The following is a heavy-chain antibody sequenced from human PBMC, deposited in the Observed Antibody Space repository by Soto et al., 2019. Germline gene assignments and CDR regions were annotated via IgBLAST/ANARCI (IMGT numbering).Heavy chain of an antibody. V-gene: IGHV1-3*01. CDR3: ARNLYYYGSGTYYANAFDI. CDR2: INVGNGNT. D-gene: IGHD3-10*01. Sequence: QVQLVQSGAEVKKPGASVKISCKASGYTFTSSALHWARQAPGQRLEWMGWINVGNGNTEYSQMFQGRVTITRDTSASTAYMELSSLRSEDTAAYYCARNLYYYGSGTYYANAFDIWCQGTMVTVSS. CDR1: GYTFTSSA. J-gene: IGHJ3*02.